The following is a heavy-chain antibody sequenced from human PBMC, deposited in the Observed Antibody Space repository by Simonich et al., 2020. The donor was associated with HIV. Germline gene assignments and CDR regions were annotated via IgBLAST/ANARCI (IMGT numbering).Heavy chain of an antibody. CDR2: INHSGNT. CDR3: ARHLGLAGSNWFDA. V-gene: IGHV4-34*01. J-gene: IGHJ5*02. D-gene: IGHD6-19*01. Sequence: QVQLQQWGAGLLKPSETLSLTCAVYGVSFSDYYWSWIRQSPGQGLEWIGEINHSGNTNYKPPLKSRVTLSVDTSKNKFSLKLNSVTAADTAVYYCARHLGLAGSNWFDAWGQGTLVTVFS. CDR1: GVSFSDYY.